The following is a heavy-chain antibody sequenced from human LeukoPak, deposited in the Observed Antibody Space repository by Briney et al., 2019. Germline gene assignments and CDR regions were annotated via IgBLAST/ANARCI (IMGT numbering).Heavy chain of an antibody. CDR2: IDPSGRT. Sequence: SETLSLTCTVPGGSIRSSSYFWGWIRQPPGKGLEWIGSIDPSGRTYYNPALKSRVTISVDTSKNHFSLRLISVTAADTAVYYCARIDSKAGGDYWGQGTLVTVSS. D-gene: IGHD3-9*01. J-gene: IGHJ4*02. CDR3: ARIDSKAGGDY. V-gene: IGHV4-39*07. CDR1: GGSIRSSSYF.